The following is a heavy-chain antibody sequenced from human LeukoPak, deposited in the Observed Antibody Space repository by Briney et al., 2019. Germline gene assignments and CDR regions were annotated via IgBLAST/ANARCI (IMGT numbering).Heavy chain of an antibody. V-gene: IGHV1-2*06. CDR3: ARDSDTYDYVWGSYRFDY. J-gene: IGHJ4*02. CDR1: GYTFTGYY. Sequence: ASLKVSCKASGYTFTGYYMHWVRQAPGQGLEWMGRINPNSGGTNYAQKFQGRVTMTRDTSISTAYMELSRLRSDDTAVYYCARDSDTYDYVWGSYRFDYWGQGTLVTVSS. CDR2: INPNSGGT. D-gene: IGHD3-16*02.